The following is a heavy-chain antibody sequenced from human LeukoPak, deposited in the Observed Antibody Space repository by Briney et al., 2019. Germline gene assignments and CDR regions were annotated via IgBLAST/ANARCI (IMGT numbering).Heavy chain of an antibody. CDR2: INHSGST. V-gene: IGHV4-34*01. Sequence: SETLSLTCAVYGGSFRGYYWSWIRQPPGKGLEWIGEINHSGSTNYNPSLKSRVTISVDTSKNQFSLKLSSVTAADTAVYYCARGQRRCIDYWGQGTLVTVSS. CDR3: ARGQRRCIDY. J-gene: IGHJ4*02. CDR1: GGSFRGYY. D-gene: IGHD2-8*01.